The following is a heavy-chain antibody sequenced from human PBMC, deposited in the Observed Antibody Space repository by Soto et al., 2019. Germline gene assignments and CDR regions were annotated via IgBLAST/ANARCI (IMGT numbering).Heavy chain of an antibody. Sequence: ASVKVSCKASGYTFTSYYMHWVRQAPGQGLEWMGIINPSGGSTSYAQKFQGRVTMTRDTSTSTVYMELSSLRSEDTAVYYCARDLAARRKYYYYGMDVWGQGTTVTVSS. CDR1: GYTFTSYY. CDR2: INPSGGST. J-gene: IGHJ6*02. V-gene: IGHV1-46*01. D-gene: IGHD6-6*01. CDR3: ARDLAARRKYYYYGMDV.